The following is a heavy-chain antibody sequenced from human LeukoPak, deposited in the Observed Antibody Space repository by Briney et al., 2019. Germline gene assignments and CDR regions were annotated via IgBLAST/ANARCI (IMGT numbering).Heavy chain of an antibody. CDR3: AKLGGHPLHNYYVGV. CDR2: ILDSGYST. Sequence: GGSLRLSCAASGFTFSSYAMSWVRQAPGKGLEWVSGILDSGYSTYYANSVKGRFTISRDNSNNTLYLQMNSLRTEDTAVYYCAKLGGHPLHNYYVGVWGKGTTVAVSS. V-gene: IGHV3-23*01. D-gene: IGHD3-16*01. CDR1: GFTFSSYA. J-gene: IGHJ6*03.